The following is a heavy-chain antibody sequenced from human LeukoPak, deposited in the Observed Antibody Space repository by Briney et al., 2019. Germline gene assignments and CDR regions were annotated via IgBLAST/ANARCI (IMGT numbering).Heavy chain of an antibody. CDR1: GFTSGHIFTSYW. D-gene: IGHD3-9*01. CDR3: ARGLRYFDWLGAFDI. CDR2: INQDGNEA. Sequence: GGSLRLSCVASGFTSGHIFTSYWMSWVRQAPGKGLEWVANINQDGNEAYYVDSVKGRFTISRDNSKNTLYLQMGSLRAEDMAVYYCARGLRYFDWLGAFDIWGQGTMVTVSS. V-gene: IGHV3-7*01. J-gene: IGHJ3*02.